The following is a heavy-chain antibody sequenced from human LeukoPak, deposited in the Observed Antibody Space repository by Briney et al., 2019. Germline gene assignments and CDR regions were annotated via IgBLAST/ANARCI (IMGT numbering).Heavy chain of an antibody. D-gene: IGHD2-15*01. CDR1: GCSFSSHV. CDR3: ARFTAGAGYVGVEYYFDY. Sequence: SVKVSFKAAGCSFSSHVICGVRQAPAQGIEWVGGMNPIFGRANYAHKFQGRVTTTADESTSTAYMELISLRTEDTAVYSCARFTAGAGYVGVEYYFDYWGQGTMVTVSS. V-gene: IGHV1-69*13. CDR2: MNPIFGRA. J-gene: IGHJ4*02.